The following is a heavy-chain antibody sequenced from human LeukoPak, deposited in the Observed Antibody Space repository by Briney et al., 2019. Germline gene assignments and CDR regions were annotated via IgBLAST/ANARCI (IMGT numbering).Heavy chain of an antibody. CDR1: GGSISSYY. Sequence: SETLSLTCAVSGGSISSYYWSWIPQPAGKGLEGIGRIYTSGSTNDNPPLKSRVTMSVDTSKNQFSLKLSSVTAADTAVYYCARDPHPFYYYGMDVWGQGTTVTVSS. CDR2: IYTSGST. J-gene: IGHJ6*02. CDR3: ARDPHPFYYYGMDV. V-gene: IGHV4-4*07.